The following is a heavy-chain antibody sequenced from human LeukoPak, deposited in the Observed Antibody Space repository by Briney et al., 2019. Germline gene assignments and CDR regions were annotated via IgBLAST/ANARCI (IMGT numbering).Heavy chain of an antibody. CDR2: ISYDGSNK. D-gene: IGHD6-19*01. V-gene: IGHV3-30*18. J-gene: IGHJ4*02. CDR3: AKDIYSSGWLGPFDY. Sequence: GGSLRLSCAASRFTFSSYGMHWVRQAPGKGLEWVAVISYDGSNKYYADSVKGRFTISRDNSKNTLYLQMNSLRAEDTAVYYCAKDIYSSGWLGPFDYWGQGTLVTVSS. CDR1: RFTFSSYG.